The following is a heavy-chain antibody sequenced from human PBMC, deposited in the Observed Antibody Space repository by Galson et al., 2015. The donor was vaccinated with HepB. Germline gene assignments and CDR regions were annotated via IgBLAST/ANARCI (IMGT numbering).Heavy chain of an antibody. CDR1: GFTFSSYA. D-gene: IGHD6-19*01. V-gene: IGHV3-30*04. J-gene: IGHJ6*02. CDR2: ISYDGSNK. CDR3: AREGTFSSGWLYYYYGMDV. Sequence: SLRLSCAASGFTFSSYAMHWVRQAPGKGLEWVAVISYDGSNKYYADSVKGRFTISRDNSKNTLYLQMNSLRAEDTAVYYCAREGTFSSGWLYYYYGMDVWGQGTTVTVSS.